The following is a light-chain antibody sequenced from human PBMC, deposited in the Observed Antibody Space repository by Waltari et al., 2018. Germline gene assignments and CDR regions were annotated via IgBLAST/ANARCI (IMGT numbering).Light chain of an antibody. CDR1: SRDVGAYDY. J-gene: IGLJ2*01. Sequence: QSALTQPPSASGSPGQSVTISCTGTSRDVGAYDYVSWYQHHPGKAPKLLISEASKRPSGVPDRFSGSRSGNTASLTVSGLQAEDEADYYCSSYAGSNNLVFGGGTKLTVL. V-gene: IGLV2-8*01. CDR3: SSYAGSNNLV. CDR2: EAS.